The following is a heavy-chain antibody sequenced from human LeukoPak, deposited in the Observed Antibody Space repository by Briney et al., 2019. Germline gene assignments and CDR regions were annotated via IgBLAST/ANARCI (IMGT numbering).Heavy chain of an antibody. D-gene: IGHD3-16*02. CDR3: ARYVWGSYPTFEDY. Sequence: SETLSLTCTVSGGSISSYYWSWLRQPTGKGLEWIGYIYFSGSTNYNPSLKSRITLSLEKCKNQFSLRLSSVTAADTAAYYCARYVWGSYPTFEDYWGQGTLVTVSS. J-gene: IGHJ4*02. CDR2: IYFSGST. V-gene: IGHV4-59*01. CDR1: GGSISSYY.